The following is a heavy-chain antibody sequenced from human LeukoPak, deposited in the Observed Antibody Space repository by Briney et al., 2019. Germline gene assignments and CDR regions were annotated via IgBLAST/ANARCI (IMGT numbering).Heavy chain of an antibody. CDR3: ARSTVTNSRVDY. CDR2: ISWDGGST. CDR1: GFTFDDYA. D-gene: IGHD4-17*01. Sequence: PGGSLRLSCAASGFTFDDYAMHWVRQAPGKGLEWVSLISWDGGSTYYADSVKGRFTISRDNSKNSLYLQMNSLRAEDTAVYYCARSTVTNSRVDYWGQGTLVTVSS. J-gene: IGHJ4*02. V-gene: IGHV3-43D*03.